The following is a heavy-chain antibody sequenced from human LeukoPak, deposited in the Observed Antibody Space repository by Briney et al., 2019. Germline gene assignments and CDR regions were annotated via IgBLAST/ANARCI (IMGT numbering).Heavy chain of an antibody. CDR2: IYTSGST. CDR3: ARDQWQQLEYNWFDP. CDR1: GGSISSGSYY. D-gene: IGHD6-13*01. J-gene: IGHJ5*02. V-gene: IGHV4-61*02. Sequence: NASETLSLTCTVSGGSISSGSYYWSWIRQPAGKGLEWIGRIYTSGSTNYNPSLKSRVTISVDTSKNQFSLKLSSVTAADTAVYYCARDQWQQLEYNWFDPWGQGTLVTVSS.